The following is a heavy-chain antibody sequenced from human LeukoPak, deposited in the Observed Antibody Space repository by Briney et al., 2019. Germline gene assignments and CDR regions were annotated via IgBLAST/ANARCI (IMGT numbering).Heavy chain of an antibody. CDR1: GGSISSGDYY. Sequence: SQTLSLTCTVSGGSISSGDYYWSWIRRPPGKGLEWIGYIYYSGSTYYNPSLKSRVTISVDTSKNQFSLKLSSVTAADTAVYYCARVAGYCSGGSCYPRHGQIDYWGQGTLVTVSS. CDR3: ARVAGYCSGGSCYPRHGQIDY. V-gene: IGHV4-30-4*01. CDR2: IYYSGST. J-gene: IGHJ4*02. D-gene: IGHD2-15*01.